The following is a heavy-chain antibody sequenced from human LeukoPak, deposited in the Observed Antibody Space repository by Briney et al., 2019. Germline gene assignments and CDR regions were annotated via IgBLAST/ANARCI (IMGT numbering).Heavy chain of an antibody. D-gene: IGHD3-10*01. J-gene: IGHJ2*01. CDR1: GGTFSSYA. V-gene: IGHV1-69*06. Sequence: EASVEVSCKASGGTFSSYAISWVRQAPGQGLEWMGGIIPIFGTANYAQKFQGRVTITADKSTSTAYVELSSLRSEDTAVYYCASLRVTLVRGLLPGYFDLWGRGTLVTVSS. CDR2: IIPIFGTA. CDR3: ASLRVTLVRGLLPGYFDL.